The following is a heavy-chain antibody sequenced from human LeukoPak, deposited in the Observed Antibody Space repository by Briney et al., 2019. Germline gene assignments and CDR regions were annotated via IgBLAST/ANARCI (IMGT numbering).Heavy chain of an antibody. CDR3: AREYCSGGSCYFSMDV. D-gene: IGHD2-15*01. J-gene: IGHJ6*02. CDR1: GFTFSSYW. Sequence: GGSLRLSCAASGFTFSSYWMSWVRQAPGKGLEWAANIKQDGSEKYYVDSVKGRFTISRDNAKDSLYLQMNSLRAEDTAVYYCAREYCSGGSCYFSMDVWGQGTTVTVSS. V-gene: IGHV3-7*01. CDR2: IKQDGSEK.